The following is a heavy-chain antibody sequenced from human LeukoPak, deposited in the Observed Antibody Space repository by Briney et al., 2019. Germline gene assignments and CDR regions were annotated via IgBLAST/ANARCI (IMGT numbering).Heavy chain of an antibody. Sequence: PGGSLRLSCAASGFTFSSSAMSWVRQAPGKGLEWVSSISGSGSGGSTYYADSVKGRFTISRDNSKNTLYLQMNSLIAEDTAVYYCASNDVAARPFYAYWGQGTLVTVSS. CDR2: ISGSGSGGST. V-gene: IGHV3-23*01. CDR1: GFTFSSSA. D-gene: IGHD6-6*01. J-gene: IGHJ4*02. CDR3: ASNDVAARPFYAY.